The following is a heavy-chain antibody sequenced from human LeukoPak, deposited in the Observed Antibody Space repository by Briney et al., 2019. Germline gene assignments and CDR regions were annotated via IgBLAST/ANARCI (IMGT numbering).Heavy chain of an antibody. V-gene: IGHV3-48*02. Sequence: GGSQSLLCAVSGFSFSSYSMSWVRQAPRKGLEWVSYISIGGSTIYHPDSVRDRFTISRDNAKNSLFLQINSLRDEDTALYYCARSRGNQLSFDYWGERWLLSVSS. CDR2: ISIGGSTI. CDR1: GFSFSSYS. J-gene: IGHJ4*01. CDR3: ARSRGNQLSFDY. D-gene: IGHD3-22*01.